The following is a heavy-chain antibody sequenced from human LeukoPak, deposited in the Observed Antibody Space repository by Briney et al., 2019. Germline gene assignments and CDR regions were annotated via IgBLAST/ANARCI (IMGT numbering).Heavy chain of an antibody. D-gene: IGHD3-9*01. V-gene: IGHV1-18*04. CDR1: GYTFTSYG. Sequence: ASVMVSCKASGYTFTSYGISWVRQAPGQGLEWMGWISAYNGNTNYAQKLQGRVTMTTDTSTSTAYMELRSLRSDDTAVYYCARDSGGSIRYYYYGMDVWGKGTTVTVSS. J-gene: IGHJ6*04. CDR2: ISAYNGNT. CDR3: ARDSGGSIRYYYYGMDV.